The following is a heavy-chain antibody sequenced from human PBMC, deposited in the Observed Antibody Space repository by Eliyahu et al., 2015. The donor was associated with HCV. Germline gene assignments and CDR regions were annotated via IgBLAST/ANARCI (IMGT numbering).Heavy chain of an antibody. CDR3: AKDYYDSSGYYYVPDY. CDR1: GFTFSSXG. J-gene: IGHJ4*02. V-gene: IGHV3-30*18. Sequence: QVQLVESGGGVVQPGRSLRLSCAASGFTFSSXGMHWVRQAPGKGLEWVAVISYDGSNKYYADSVKGRFTISRDNSKNTLYLQMNSLRAEDTAVYYCAKDYYDSSGYYYVPDYWGQGTLVTVSS. CDR2: ISYDGSNK. D-gene: IGHD3-22*01.